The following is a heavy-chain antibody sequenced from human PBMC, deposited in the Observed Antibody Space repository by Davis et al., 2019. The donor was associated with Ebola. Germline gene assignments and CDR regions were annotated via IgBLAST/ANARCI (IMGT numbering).Heavy chain of an antibody. D-gene: IGHD6-6*01. J-gene: IGHJ6*02. CDR2: INPSGGST. V-gene: IGHV1-46*01. CDR3: ASGVIAARLNVNGMDV. Sequence: ASVKVSCKASGYTFTSYYMHWVRQAPGQGLEWMGIINPSGGSTSYAQKFQGRVTMPRDTSTSTVYMELSSLRSEDTAVYYCASGVIAARLNVNGMDVWGQGTTVTVSS. CDR1: GYTFTSYY.